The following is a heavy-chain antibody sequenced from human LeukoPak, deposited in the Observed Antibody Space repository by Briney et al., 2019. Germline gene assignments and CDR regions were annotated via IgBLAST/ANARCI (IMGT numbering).Heavy chain of an antibody. CDR1: GFTFNKAW. D-gene: IGHD5-24*01. Sequence: GGSLRLSCAASGFTFNKAWMSWVRQAPGKGLEWVGRIKSKTDGGTTDYAAPVKGRFTISRDDSKNTLYLQMNSLKTEDTAVYYCTTDSRWLQLDYWGQGTLVTVSS. CDR3: TTDSRWLQLDY. J-gene: IGHJ4*02. CDR2: IKSKTDGGTT. V-gene: IGHV3-15*01.